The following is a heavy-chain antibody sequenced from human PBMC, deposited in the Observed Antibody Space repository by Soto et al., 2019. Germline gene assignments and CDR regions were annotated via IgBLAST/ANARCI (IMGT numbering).Heavy chain of an antibody. J-gene: IGHJ6*02. V-gene: IGHV4-59*01. CDR3: ARDLGITGTTGLYYYYYGMDV. CDR1: GGSISSYY. Sequence: SQTLSLTCTVSGGSISSYYWSWIRQPPGNGLEWIGYIYYSGSTNYNPSLKSRVTISVDTSKNQFSLKLSSVTAADTAVYYCARDLGITGTTGLYYYYYGMDVWGQGTTVTVSS. D-gene: IGHD1-7*01. CDR2: IYYSGST.